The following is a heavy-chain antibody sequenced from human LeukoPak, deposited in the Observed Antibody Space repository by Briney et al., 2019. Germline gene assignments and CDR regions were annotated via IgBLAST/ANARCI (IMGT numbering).Heavy chain of an antibody. CDR2: SRNEPNGYTT. J-gene: IGHJ6*02. Sequence: PGGSLRLSCAASGFTLSDHYMDWVRQAPGKGLEWVGRSRNEPNGYTTEYAASVKGRFTISRDDSKNSLSLQMNSLKSEDAAVYYCARGGFCSGGSCLSDYYGLDVWGQGTTVTVSS. V-gene: IGHV3-72*01. CDR3: ARGGFCSGGSCLSDYYGLDV. CDR1: GFTLSDHY. D-gene: IGHD2-15*01.